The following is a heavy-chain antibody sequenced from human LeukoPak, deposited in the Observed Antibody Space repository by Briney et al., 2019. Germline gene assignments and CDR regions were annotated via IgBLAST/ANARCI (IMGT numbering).Heavy chain of an antibody. CDR2: VGISSGNT. CDR3: ARDTKYAFDN. J-gene: IGHJ4*02. CDR1: GFTLREYS. Sequence: GGAPRLSCAAPGFTLREYSMEWVRPAPGEGVEWISYVGISSGNTKYADSVKGRFTISGDKAKNSLYLQMNSLRVEDTAVYYCARDTKYAFDNWGQGTLVTVSS. D-gene: IGHD2-2*01. V-gene: IGHV3-48*01.